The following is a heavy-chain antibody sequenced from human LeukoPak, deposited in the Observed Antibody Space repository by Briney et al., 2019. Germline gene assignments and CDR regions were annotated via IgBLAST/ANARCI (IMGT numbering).Heavy chain of an antibody. CDR2: IIPIFGTA. CDR1: GGTFSSYA. V-gene: IGHV1-69*05. Sequence: ASVKVSCKASGGTFSSYAISWVRQAPGQGLEWMGGIIPIFGTANYAQKFQGRVTITTYESTSTAYMELSSLRSEDTAVYYCARVAGYYYGSGRNYMDVWGKGTTVTVSS. CDR3: ARVAGYYYGSGRNYMDV. D-gene: IGHD3-10*01. J-gene: IGHJ6*03.